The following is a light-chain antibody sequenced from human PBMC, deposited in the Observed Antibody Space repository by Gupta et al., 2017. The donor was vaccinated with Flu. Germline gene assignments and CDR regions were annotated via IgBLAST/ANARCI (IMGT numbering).Light chain of an antibody. CDR3: QQTYSSPFT. CDR2: LAS. V-gene: IGKV1-39*01. J-gene: IGKJ3*01. Sequence: DIQMTQSPSSLSASVGDRVTIACRATQSIGTYLNWYQHKPGKAPKLLIDLASSVQSGVPSRFSGRGSGTDFTLTITSLQPYDFVTYYCQQTYSSPFTFGPGTGVDFK. CDR1: QSIGTY.